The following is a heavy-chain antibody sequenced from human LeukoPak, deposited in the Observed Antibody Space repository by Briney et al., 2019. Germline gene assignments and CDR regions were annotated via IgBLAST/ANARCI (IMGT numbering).Heavy chain of an antibody. Sequence: PGGSLRLSCAASGFTFSSYGMSWVRQAPGKGLEWVSYISSSSSTIYYADSVKGRFTISRDNAKNSLYLQMNSLRAEDTAVYYCARDLDYWGQGTLVTVSS. CDR3: ARDLDY. CDR1: GFTFSSYG. CDR2: ISSSSSTI. V-gene: IGHV3-48*01. J-gene: IGHJ4*02.